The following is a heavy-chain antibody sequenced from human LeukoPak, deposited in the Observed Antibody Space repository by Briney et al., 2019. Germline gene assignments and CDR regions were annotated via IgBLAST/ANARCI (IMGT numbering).Heavy chain of an antibody. CDR3: ARKQPGRIAAAGFDH. D-gene: IGHD6-13*01. Sequence: GGSLRLSCAASGFTFSSYGMHWVRQAPGKGLEWVAVIWYDGSNKYYADSVKGRFTISRDNSKNTLYLQMNSLRAEDTAVYYCARKQPGRIAAAGFDHWGQGTLVTVSS. CDR1: GFTFSSYG. J-gene: IGHJ4*02. V-gene: IGHV3-33*01. CDR2: IWYDGSNK.